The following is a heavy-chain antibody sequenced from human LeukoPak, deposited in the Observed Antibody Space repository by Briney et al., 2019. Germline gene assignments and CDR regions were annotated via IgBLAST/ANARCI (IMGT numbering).Heavy chain of an antibody. CDR3: GSDTVLGY. D-gene: IGHD5-18*01. V-gene: IGHV3-74*01. CDR2: INGDGSTT. CDR1: GFTFSSYW. J-gene: IGHJ4*02. Sequence: GGSLRLSCAASGFTFSSYWMHWVRQAPGKGLVWVSRINGDGSTTFYADSVKGRFTISRDNAKSTVHLQMNSLRVEDTAVYYCGSDTVLGYWGQGTLVTASS.